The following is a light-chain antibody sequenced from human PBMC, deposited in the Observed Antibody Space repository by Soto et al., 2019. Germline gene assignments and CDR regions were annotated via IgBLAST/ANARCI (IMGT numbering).Light chain of an antibody. Sequence: DIQMTQSPSTLSASVGDRVTITCRASQSISSWLAWYQQKPGTAPNLLIYKASTLQSGVPSRFSGSGSGTEFTLTLSSLQPDGSATYYRPQYSDNWTFGQGAKVEIK. CDR1: QSISSW. V-gene: IGKV1-5*03. J-gene: IGKJ1*01. CDR3: PQYSDNWT. CDR2: KAS.